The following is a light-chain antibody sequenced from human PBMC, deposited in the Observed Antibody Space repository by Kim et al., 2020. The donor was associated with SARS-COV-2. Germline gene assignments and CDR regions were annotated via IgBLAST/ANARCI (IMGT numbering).Light chain of an antibody. J-gene: IGKJ1*01. CDR3: QQYKTYPWT. V-gene: IGKV1-5*03. CDR1: QNINSW. Sequence: AAVGDRVTITCRASQNINSWLAWYQQKPGKAPKLLIYKASSLESGVPSRFSGSGAGTEFTLTISSLQPDDFATYYCQQYKTYPWTFGQGTKVDIK. CDR2: KAS.